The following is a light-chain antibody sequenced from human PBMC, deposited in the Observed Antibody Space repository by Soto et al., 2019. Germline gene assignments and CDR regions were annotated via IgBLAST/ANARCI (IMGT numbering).Light chain of an antibody. CDR1: QTVNTY. V-gene: IGKV1-39*01. Sequence: DIQMTQSPSSLSASIGDRVTITCRASQTVNTYLHWYQQKPGKAPKLLIYAASNLQSGVPSRFSGSGSGTNFTLSLNSLQPEDFATYYCQQGYSNPRTFGQGTKVDIK. CDR2: AAS. CDR3: QQGYSNPRT. J-gene: IGKJ1*01.